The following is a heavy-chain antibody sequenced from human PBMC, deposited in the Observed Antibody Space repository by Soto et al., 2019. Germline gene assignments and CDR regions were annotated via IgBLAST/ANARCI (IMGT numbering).Heavy chain of an antibody. J-gene: IGHJ4*02. CDR1: GFTFSNDG. Sequence: QVQLVESGGGVVQPGRSLRLSCAAYGFTFSNDGMHWVRQAPGKGLEWVAVISYEGGNKYYADSVKGRFTISRDNSKSSLYLQMNSLRPDDTAVYYCAKDAGGGGYFDYWGQGTPVTVSS. CDR3: AKDAGGGGYFDY. D-gene: IGHD6-25*01. V-gene: IGHV3-30*18. CDR2: ISYEGGNK.